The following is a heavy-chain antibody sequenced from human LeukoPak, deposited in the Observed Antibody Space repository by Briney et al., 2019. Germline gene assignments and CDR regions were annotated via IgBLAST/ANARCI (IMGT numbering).Heavy chain of an antibody. V-gene: IGHV3-21*04. CDR1: GFTFNSYT. Sequence: GGSLRLSCAASGFTFNSYTMSWVRQAPGKGLEWVSSINTRSSNIYYADSMKGRFTISRDNSKNTLYVQMNSLRAEDTAVYYCAKGRAGIDYWGQGTLVIVSS. CDR3: AKGRAGIDY. CDR2: INTRSSNI. D-gene: IGHD6-19*01. J-gene: IGHJ4*02.